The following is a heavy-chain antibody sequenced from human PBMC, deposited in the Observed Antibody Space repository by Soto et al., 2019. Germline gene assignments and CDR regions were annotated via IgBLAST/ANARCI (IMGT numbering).Heavy chain of an antibody. J-gene: IGHJ5*02. D-gene: IGHD2-2*01. Sequence: QLQLQESGSGLVKPSQTLSLTCAVSGGSISSGGYSWSWIRQPPGKGLEWIGYIYHSGSTYYNPSLNSRLTLSVDRSQNQVSLTLSSVPAADTAVNYCASVPDRWGQGTLVTVSS. CDR3: ASVPDR. V-gene: IGHV4-30-2*01. CDR2: IYHSGST. CDR1: GGSISSGGYS.